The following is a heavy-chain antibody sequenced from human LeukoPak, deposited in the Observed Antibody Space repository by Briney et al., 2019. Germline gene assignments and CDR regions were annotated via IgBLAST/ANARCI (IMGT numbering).Heavy chain of an antibody. D-gene: IGHD3-10*01. CDR1: GGSISSYY. CDR2: IYYSGST. Sequence: SETLSLTCTVSGGSISSYYWSWIRQPPGKGLEWIGYIYYSGSTNYSPSLKSRVTISVDTSKNQFSLKLSSVTAADTAVYYCARHNLWFGESAFDYWGQGTLVTVSS. V-gene: IGHV4-59*08. J-gene: IGHJ4*02. CDR3: ARHNLWFGESAFDY.